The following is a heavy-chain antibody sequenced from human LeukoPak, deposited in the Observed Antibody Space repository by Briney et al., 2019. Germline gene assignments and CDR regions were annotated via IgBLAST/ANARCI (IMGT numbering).Heavy chain of an antibody. CDR1: GFTFSNYV. CDR2: ISGSGDST. Sequence: GGSLRLSCAASGFTFSNYVMSWVRQAPGKGLEWVSGISGSGDSTYYADSVKGRFTISRDNPKNTLHLQMNSLRVEDTAAYYCAKVRAPSGWFNSDYWGQGTLVTVCS. D-gene: IGHD6-19*01. J-gene: IGHJ4*02. V-gene: IGHV3-23*01. CDR3: AKVRAPSGWFNSDY.